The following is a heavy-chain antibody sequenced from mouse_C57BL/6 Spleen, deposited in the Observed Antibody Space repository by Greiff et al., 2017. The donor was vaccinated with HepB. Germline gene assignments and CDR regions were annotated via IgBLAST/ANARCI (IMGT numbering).Heavy chain of an antibody. J-gene: IGHJ4*01. CDR3: ARSGDYDGVYYAMDY. CDR2: INPSSGYT. V-gene: IGHV1-4*01. Sequence: VQLQQSGAELARPGASVKMSCKASGYTFTSYTMHWVKQRPGQGLEWIGYINPSSGYTKYNQKFKDKATLTADKSSSTAYMQLSSLTSEDSAVYYCARSGDYDGVYYAMDYWGQGTSAPVSS. D-gene: IGHD2-4*01. CDR1: GYTFTSYT.